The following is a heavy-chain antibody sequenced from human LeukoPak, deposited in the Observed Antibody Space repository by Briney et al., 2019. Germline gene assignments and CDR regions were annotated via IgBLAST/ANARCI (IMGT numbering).Heavy chain of an antibody. CDR1: GFTFRNYA. D-gene: IGHD3-3*01. V-gene: IGHV3-23*01. CDR2: INGKGRAT. Sequence: GGSLRLSCAASGFTFRNYAMTWVRQAPGKGLDWVSSINGKGRATYYADSVRGRFTISRDNSKNTLYLQMNSLRAEDTAVFYCAKGGAYYDFIFDPWGQGTLVTVSS. J-gene: IGHJ5*02. CDR3: AKGGAYYDFIFDP.